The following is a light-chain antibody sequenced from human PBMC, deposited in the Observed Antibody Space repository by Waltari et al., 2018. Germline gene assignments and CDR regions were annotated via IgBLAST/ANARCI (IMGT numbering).Light chain of an antibody. CDR1: VLAKKY. CDR3: YSAADNNLRV. J-gene: IGLJ7*01. V-gene: IGLV3-27*01. Sequence: SYALTQPSSVSVSPGQTARITCSGDVLAKKYARGFQQKPGQAPVLVIYKDSERPSGIPERFSGSSSGTTVTLTISGAQVEDEADYYCYSAADNNLRVFGGGTQLTVL. CDR2: KDS.